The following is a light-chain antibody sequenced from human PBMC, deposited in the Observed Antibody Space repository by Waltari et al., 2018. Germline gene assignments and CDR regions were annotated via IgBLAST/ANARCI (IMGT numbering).Light chain of an antibody. CDR1: QSIRTW. CDR2: KAS. J-gene: IGKJ2*01. V-gene: IGKV1-5*03. Sequence: DIQMTKSHSTLSASVRDTVTITCRASQSIRTWLAWYQQKPGKAPKLLIYKASNLESGVPSRFSGSGSGTEFTLTISSLQPDDFAIYYCQQYNNYPYPFGQGTKLDFK. CDR3: QQYNNYPYP.